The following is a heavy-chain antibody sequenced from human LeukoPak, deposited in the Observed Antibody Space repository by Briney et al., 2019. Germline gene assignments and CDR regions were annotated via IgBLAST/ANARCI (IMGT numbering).Heavy chain of an antibody. V-gene: IGHV3-23*01. CDR3: ARDHKELLWFGELWTGAFDM. CDR1: GFTFSSYG. Sequence: GGSLRLSCAASGFTFSSYGMSWVRQAPGKGLEWVSAISGSGGSTYYADSVKGRFTISRDNAKNSLYLQMSSLRVEDTAVYYCARDHKELLWFGELWTGAFDMWGQGTMVTVSS. D-gene: IGHD3-10*01. CDR2: ISGSGGST. J-gene: IGHJ3*02.